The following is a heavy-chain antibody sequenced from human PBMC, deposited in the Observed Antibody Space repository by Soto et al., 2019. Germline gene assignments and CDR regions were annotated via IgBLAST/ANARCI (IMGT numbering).Heavy chain of an antibody. Sequence: TLSLTCTVSGGSISSGGYYWSWIRQHPGKGLEWIGYIYYSGSTYYNPSLKSRVTISVDTSKNQFSLKLSSVTAADTAVYYCARVSGVVVVPAASRFEPWGQGTLVTVSS. D-gene: IGHD2-2*01. V-gene: IGHV4-31*03. J-gene: IGHJ5*02. CDR2: IYYSGST. CDR1: GGSISSGGYY. CDR3: ARVSGVVVVPAASRFEP.